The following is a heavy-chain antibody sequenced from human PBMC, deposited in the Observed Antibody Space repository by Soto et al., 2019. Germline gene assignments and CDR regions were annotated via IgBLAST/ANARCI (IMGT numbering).Heavy chain of an antibody. V-gene: IGHV3-23*01. CDR3: ARRGPGTYFDY. J-gene: IGHJ4*01. Sequence: GGSLRLSCAASGFTFSSYAMNWVRQAPGKGLERVSVISGSGDSTYYADSVKGRFTIYRDNSKNTLYLQMNSLRTEDTAVYYCARRGPGTYFDYWGQGILVTVSS. D-gene: IGHD6-13*01. CDR1: GFTFSSYA. CDR2: ISGSGDST.